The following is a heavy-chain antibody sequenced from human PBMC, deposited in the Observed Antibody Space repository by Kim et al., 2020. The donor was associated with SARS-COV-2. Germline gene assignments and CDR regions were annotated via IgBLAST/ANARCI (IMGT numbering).Heavy chain of an antibody. CDR3: ARDGYFDWLLYGYYYYGMDV. V-gene: IGHV3-74*01. J-gene: IGHJ6*02. D-gene: IGHD3-9*01. CDR2: INSDGSST. CDR1: GFTFSSYW. Sequence: GGSLRLSCAASGFTFSSYWMHWVRQAPGKGLVWVSRINSDGSSTSYADSVKGRFTISRDNAKNTLYLQMNSLRAEDTAEYYCARDGYFDWLLYGYYYYGMDVWGQGTTVTVSS.